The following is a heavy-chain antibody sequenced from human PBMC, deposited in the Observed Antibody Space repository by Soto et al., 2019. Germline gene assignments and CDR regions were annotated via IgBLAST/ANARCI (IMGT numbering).Heavy chain of an antibody. CDR3: ARVVSIDSSGWTHPHY. CDR1: GFTFSSYS. D-gene: IGHD6-19*01. CDR2: ISNSSSYI. V-gene: IGHV3-21*01. J-gene: IGHJ4*02. Sequence: LRLSCAASGFTFSSYSMNWVRQAPGKGLEWVSSISNSSSYIYYADSVKGRFTISRDNAKNSLYLQMNSLRAEDTAVYYCARVVSIDSSGWTHPHYWGQGTLVTVSS.